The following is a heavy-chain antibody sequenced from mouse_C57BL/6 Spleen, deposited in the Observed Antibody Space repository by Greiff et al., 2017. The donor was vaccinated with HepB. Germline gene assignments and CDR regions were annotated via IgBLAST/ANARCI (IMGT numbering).Heavy chain of an antibody. CDR2: IHPNSGST. V-gene: IGHV1-64*01. J-gene: IGHJ4*01. CDR1: GYTFTSYW. Sequence: VKLMESGAELVKPGASVKLSCKASGYTFTSYWMHWVKQRPGQGLEWIGMIHPNSGSTNYNEKFKSKATLTVDKSSSTAYMQLSSLTSEDSAVYYWAREVNDYGNAMDYWGQGTSVTVSS. CDR3: AREVNDYGNAMDY. D-gene: IGHD1-1*01.